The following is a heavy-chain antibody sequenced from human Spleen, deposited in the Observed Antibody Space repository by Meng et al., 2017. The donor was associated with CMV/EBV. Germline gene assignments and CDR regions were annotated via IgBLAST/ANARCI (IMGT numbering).Heavy chain of an antibody. CDR2: IWYDGTNK. V-gene: IGHV3-33*01. J-gene: IGHJ6*02. D-gene: IGHD1-14*01. CDR1: LFTFRNYG. CDR3: ARVHPEGYYYGMDV. Sequence: GGSLRLSCAASLFTFRNYGMHWVRQAPGKGLEWVAIIWYDGTNKNYGDSVKGRFAISRDNSKNTLYLQMNSLRAEDTAVYYCARVHPEGYYYGMDVWGQGTTVTVSS.